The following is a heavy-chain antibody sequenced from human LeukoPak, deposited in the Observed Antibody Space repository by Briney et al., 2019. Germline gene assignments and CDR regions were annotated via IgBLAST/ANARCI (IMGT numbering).Heavy chain of an antibody. J-gene: IGHJ4*02. CDR3: AGDTHGFDY. CDR2: IYYSGNT. Sequence: SETLSLTCTVSDGSISNYYWNWIRQPPGKGLEWIGYIYYSGNTFYKPSLKSRVTMSIDTSKKQSSLKLTSVTAADSAVYYCAGDTHGFDYWGQGTLVTVSS. V-gene: IGHV4-59*01. CDR1: DGSISNYY.